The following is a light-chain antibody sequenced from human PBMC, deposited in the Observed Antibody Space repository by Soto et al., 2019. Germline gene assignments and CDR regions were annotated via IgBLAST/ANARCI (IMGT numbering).Light chain of an antibody. CDR2: DAS. Sequence: EIVLTQSPATLSLSPGERATLSCRASQSVSSYLAWYQQKPGQAPRLLIYDASNRATGIPARFSGSGSGTDFTLTISSLEPEDFAVFYCQPRFNWPLTFGGGTKVEIK. J-gene: IGKJ4*01. CDR1: QSVSSY. CDR3: QPRFNWPLT. V-gene: IGKV3-11*01.